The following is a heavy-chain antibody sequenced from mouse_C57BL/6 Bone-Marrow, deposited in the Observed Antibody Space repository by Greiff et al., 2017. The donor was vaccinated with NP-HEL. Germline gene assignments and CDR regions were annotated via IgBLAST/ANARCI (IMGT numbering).Heavy chain of an antibody. D-gene: IGHD1-1*01. CDR2: IYPGNSDT. CDR3: TRPLPYGTPFDY. J-gene: IGHJ2*01. CDR1: GYTFTSYW. Sequence: EVQLQQSGTVLARPGASVKMSCKTSGYTFTSYWMHWVKQRPGQGLEWIGAIYPGNSDTSYNQKFKGKAKLTAVTSASTAYMELSSLTNEDSAVYYCTRPLPYGTPFDYWGQGTTLTVSS. V-gene: IGHV1-5*01.